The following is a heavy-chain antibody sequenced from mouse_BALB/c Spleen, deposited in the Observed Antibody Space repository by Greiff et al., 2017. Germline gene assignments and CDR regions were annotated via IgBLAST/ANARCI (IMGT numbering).Heavy chain of an antibody. CDR2: ISSGGSYT. Sequence: EVKLVESGGDLVKPGGSLKLSCAASGFTFSSYGMSWVRQTPDKRLEWVATISSGGSYTYYPDSVKGRFTISRDNAKNTLYLQMSSLKSEDTAMYYCARPKSFGSSDWYFDVWGAGTTVTVSS. J-gene: IGHJ1*01. CDR3: ARPKSFGSSDWYFDV. D-gene: IGHD1-1*01. CDR1: GFTFSSYG. V-gene: IGHV5-6*02.